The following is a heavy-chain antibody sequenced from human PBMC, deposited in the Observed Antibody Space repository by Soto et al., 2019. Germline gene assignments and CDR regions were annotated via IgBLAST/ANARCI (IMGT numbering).Heavy chain of an antibody. Sequence: PSETLSLTCAVYGGSFSGYYWTWIRQPPGKGLEWIGEVNHSGSTNYNPSLTSRVTISVDTSKNQFSLKLSSVTAADTAVYYCAGRVVVVPAAMPDEFWFDPWGQGTLVTVSS. CDR1: GGSFSGYY. CDR2: VNHSGST. CDR3: AGRVVVVPAAMPDEFWFDP. D-gene: IGHD2-2*01. V-gene: IGHV4-34*01. J-gene: IGHJ5*02.